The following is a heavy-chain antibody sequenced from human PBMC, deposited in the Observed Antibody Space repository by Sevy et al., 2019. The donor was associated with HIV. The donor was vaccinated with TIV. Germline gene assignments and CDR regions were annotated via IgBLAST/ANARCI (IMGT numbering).Heavy chain of an antibody. V-gene: IGHV3-30*02. CDR1: GFTFSSYG. CDR2: IRYDGSNK. D-gene: IGHD3-3*01. Sequence: GGSLRLSCAASGFTFSSYGMHWVRQAPGKGLEWVAFIRYDGSNKYYADSVKGRFTISRDNSKNRLYLQMNSLRAEDTAVYYCAKGHDFWSGLIGYYYYGMDVWGQGTTVTVSS. CDR3: AKGHDFWSGLIGYYYYGMDV. J-gene: IGHJ6*02.